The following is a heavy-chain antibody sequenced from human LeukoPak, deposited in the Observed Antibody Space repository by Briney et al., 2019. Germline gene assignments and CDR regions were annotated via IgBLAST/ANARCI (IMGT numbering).Heavy chain of an antibody. V-gene: IGHV3-9*01. CDR2: ISWNSGSI. CDR1: GFTFDDYA. J-gene: IGHJ4*02. CDR3: AKAYYDSSGYFLGY. Sequence: PGRSLRPSCAASGFTFDDYAVHWVRQAPGKGLEWVSGISWNSGSIGYADSVKGRFTISRDNAKNSLYLQMNSLRAEDTALYYCAKAYYDSSGYFLGYWGQGTLVTVSS. D-gene: IGHD3-22*01.